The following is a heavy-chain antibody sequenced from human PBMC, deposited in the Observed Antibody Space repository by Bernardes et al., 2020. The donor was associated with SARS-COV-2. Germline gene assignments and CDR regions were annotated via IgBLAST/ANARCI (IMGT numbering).Heavy chain of an antibody. CDR2: IYYSGIP. J-gene: IGHJ4*02. D-gene: IGHD1-7*01. V-gene: IGHV4-59*01. CDR3: ARVAYNWNYPRHFDY. Sequence: SETLSLTCTVSGGSISSYYWSWIRQPPGKGLEWIGYIYYSGIPNYNPSLKSRVTITVDTSKNQFSLKLTSVTAADTAVYYCARVAYNWNYPRHFDYWGQGTLVTVSS. CDR1: GGSISSYY.